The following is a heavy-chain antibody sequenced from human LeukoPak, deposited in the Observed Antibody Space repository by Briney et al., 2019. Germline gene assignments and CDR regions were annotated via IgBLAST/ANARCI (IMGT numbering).Heavy chain of an antibody. D-gene: IGHD3/OR15-3a*01. CDR1: GFTFSSYS. Sequence: GGSLRLSCAASGFTFSSYSMNWVRQAPGKGLEWVSSISSSSSYIYYADSVKGRFTISRDNAKNSLYLQMNSLRAEDTAVYYCARLEDWPDAFDIWGQGTMVTVSS. CDR3: ARLEDWPDAFDI. V-gene: IGHV3-21*01. CDR2: ISSSSSYI. J-gene: IGHJ3*02.